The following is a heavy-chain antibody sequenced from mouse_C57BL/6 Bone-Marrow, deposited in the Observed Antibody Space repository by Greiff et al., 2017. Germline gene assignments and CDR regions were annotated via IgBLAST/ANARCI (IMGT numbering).Heavy chain of an antibody. CDR2: ISDGGSYT. J-gene: IGHJ4*01. Sequence: EVKLMESGGGLVKPGGSLKLSCAASGFTFSSYAMSWVRQTPEKRLEWVATISDGGSYTYYPDNVKGRFTISRDNAKNNLYLQMSHLKSEDNAMFYCAREAGKAMDYWGQGTSVTVSS. V-gene: IGHV5-4*01. CDR1: GFTFSSYA. CDR3: AREAGKAMDY. D-gene: IGHD4-1*01.